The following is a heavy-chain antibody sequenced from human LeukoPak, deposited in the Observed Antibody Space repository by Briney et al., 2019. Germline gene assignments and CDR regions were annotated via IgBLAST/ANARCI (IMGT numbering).Heavy chain of an antibody. V-gene: IGHV1-69*04. CDR3: ARTPAYCGGDCYSDY. CDR1: GFTFSSYA. Sequence: GGSLRLSCSASGFTFSSYAISWVRQAPGQGLEWMGRIIPILGIANYAQKFQGRVTITADKSTSTAYMELSSLRSEDTAVYYCARTPAYCGGDCYSDYWGQGTLVTVSS. D-gene: IGHD2-21*02. CDR2: IIPILGIA. J-gene: IGHJ4*02.